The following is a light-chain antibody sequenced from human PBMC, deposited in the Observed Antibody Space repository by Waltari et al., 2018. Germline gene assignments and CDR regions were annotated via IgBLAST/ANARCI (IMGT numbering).Light chain of an antibody. CDR3: CSYAGYYTV. CDR1: SSDVGGYNF. CDR2: DVN. J-gene: IGLJ3*02. Sequence: QSALTQPRSVSGSPGQSVTISCTGTSSDVGGYNFVSWYQQYPGKAPKLVIYDVNKRPSGVPDRFSCSKSGNSASLIISGLQTEDEADYYCCSYAGYYTVFGGGTKVAVL. V-gene: IGLV2-11*01.